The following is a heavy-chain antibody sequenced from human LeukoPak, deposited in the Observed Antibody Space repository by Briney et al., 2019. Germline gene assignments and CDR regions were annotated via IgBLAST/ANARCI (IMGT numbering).Heavy chain of an antibody. Sequence: QAGGSLRLSCAASGFSFSEHGMHWVRQAPGKGPEWVTVTWYDGSNNHYADSVKGRFTISRDNSKNTVFLEMNSLRAEDTAVYHCARDRYFGSDGFDIWGPGTMGIVSS. CDR2: TWYDGSNN. D-gene: IGHD3-10*01. J-gene: IGHJ3*02. CDR1: GFSFSEHG. V-gene: IGHV3-33*01. CDR3: ARDRYFGSDGFDI.